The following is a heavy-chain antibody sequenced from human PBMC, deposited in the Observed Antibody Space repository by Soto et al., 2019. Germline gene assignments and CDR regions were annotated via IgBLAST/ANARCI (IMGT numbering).Heavy chain of an antibody. CDR1: GFSLSTSGVG. CDR2: IYWNDDK. D-gene: IGHD2-15*01. J-gene: IGHJ5*02. Sequence: SGPTLVNPTQTLTLTCTFSGFSLSTSGVGVGWIRQPPGKALEWLALIYWNDDKRYSPSLKSRLTITKDTSKNQVVLTMTNMDPVDTATYYCAHRILRYCSGRSCLRGWFDPWGQGTLVTLSS. V-gene: IGHV2-5*01. CDR3: AHRILRYCSGRSCLRGWFDP.